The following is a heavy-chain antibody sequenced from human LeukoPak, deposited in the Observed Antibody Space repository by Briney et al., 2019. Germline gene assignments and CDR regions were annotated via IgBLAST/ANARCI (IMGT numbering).Heavy chain of an antibody. V-gene: IGHV3-23*01. CDR3: AAVDVDTAFP. J-gene: IGHJ5*02. Sequence: GGTLRLSCAASGFTFSSYGMSWVRQAPGKGLEWVSAISGSGGSTYYADSVKGRFTISRDNSKNTLYLQMNSLRAEDTAVYYCAAVDVDTAFPWGQGTLVTVSS. D-gene: IGHD5-18*01. CDR1: GFTFSSYG. CDR2: ISGSGGST.